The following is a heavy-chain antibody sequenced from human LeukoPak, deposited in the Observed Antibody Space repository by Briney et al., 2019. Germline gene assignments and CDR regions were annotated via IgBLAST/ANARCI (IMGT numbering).Heavy chain of an antibody. J-gene: IGHJ3*02. CDR1: GGTFSSYA. CDR2: IIPIFGTA. D-gene: IGHD1-26*01. V-gene: IGHV1-69*13. Sequence: ASVKVSCKASGGTFSSYAISWVRQAPGQGLEWMGGIIPIFGTANYAQKFQGRVTITADESTSTAYMELSSLRSEDTAVYYCARDQLVGAKSIDAFDIRGQGTMVTVSS. CDR3: ARDQLVGAKSIDAFDI.